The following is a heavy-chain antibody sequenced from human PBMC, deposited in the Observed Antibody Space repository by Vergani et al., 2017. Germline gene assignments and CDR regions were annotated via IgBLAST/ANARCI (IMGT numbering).Heavy chain of an antibody. J-gene: IGHJ4*02. CDR2: IYHSGST. D-gene: IGHD1-26*01. CDR1: GYSISSSNW. V-gene: IGHV4-4*02. CDR3: ARGKDSGSYFDY. Sequence: QVQLQESGPGLVKPSETLSLTCTVSGYSISSSNWWSWVRQPPGKGLEWIGEIYHSGSTNYNPSLKSRVTIPVDKSKNQFSLKLSSVTAADTAVYYCARGKDSGSYFDYWGQGTLVTVSS.